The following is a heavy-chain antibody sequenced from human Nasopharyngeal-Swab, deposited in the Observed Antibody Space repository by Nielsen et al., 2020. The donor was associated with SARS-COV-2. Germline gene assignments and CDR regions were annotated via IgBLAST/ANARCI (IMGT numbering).Heavy chain of an antibody. J-gene: IGHJ6*02. Sequence: GESLKTSCAASGFTFSSYGMHLVRQAPGKGLEWVTVIWYDGSNKYYADSVKGRFTISRDNSKNTLYLQMNSLRAEDTAVYYCARLEGGRGYSYGDYYYYYGMDVWGQGTTVTVSS. CDR3: ARLEGGRGYSYGDYYYYYGMDV. CDR1: GFTFSSYG. CDR2: IWYDGSNK. V-gene: IGHV3-33*01. D-gene: IGHD5-18*01.